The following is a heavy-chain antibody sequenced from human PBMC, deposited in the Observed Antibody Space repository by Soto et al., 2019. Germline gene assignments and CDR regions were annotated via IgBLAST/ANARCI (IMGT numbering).Heavy chain of an antibody. J-gene: IGHJ6*03. D-gene: IGHD6-19*01. V-gene: IGHV1-18*01. CDR2: IRGFNGNK. CDR1: GYSFTNYV. Sequence: QDQLVQSGAEVKKPGASVTVSCKASGYSFTNYVITWVRQAPGQGHDWMGWIRGFNGNKHYAQKLQGSFTMTTDASTSTAYMELRSLRSDDTAVYYCARDRGVAPPVAGNTHYYYYMDVWGKGTTVTVSS. CDR3: ARDRGVAPPVAGNTHYYYYMDV.